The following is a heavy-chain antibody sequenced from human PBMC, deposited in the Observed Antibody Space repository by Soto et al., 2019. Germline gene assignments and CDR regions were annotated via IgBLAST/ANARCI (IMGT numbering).Heavy chain of an antibody. D-gene: IGHD4-17*01. CDR1: GFSFSSYA. V-gene: IGHV3-23*01. J-gene: IGHJ4*02. CDR2: FSAGGRA. CDR3: AKESMPQYYCDTLFDY. Sequence: QLLESGGGLVQPGGSLRLSCEASGFSFSSYALSWVRQAPGKGLEWVSTFSAGGRAYYADSVKGRFTIAKDTSKNTLRLQASSLRAEDTSVYYFAKESMPQYYCDTLFDYWGQGTRVTVSS.